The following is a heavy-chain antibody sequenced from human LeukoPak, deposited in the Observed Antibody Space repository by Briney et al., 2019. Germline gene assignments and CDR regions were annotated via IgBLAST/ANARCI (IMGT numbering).Heavy chain of an antibody. V-gene: IGHV1-69*05. CDR1: GGTFSSYA. CDR2: IIPIFGTA. J-gene: IGHJ4*02. CDR3: ARLGQQVGATRDY. Sequence: SVKVSCRASGGTFSSYAISWVRQAPGQGLEWMGRIIPIFGTANYAQKFQGRVTITTGESTSTAYMELSSLRSEDTAVYYCARLGQQVGATRDYWGQGTLVTVSS. D-gene: IGHD1-26*01.